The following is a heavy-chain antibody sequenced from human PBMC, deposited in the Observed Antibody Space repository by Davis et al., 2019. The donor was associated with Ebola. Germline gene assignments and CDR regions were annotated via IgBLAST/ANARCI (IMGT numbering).Heavy chain of an antibody. D-gene: IGHD3-9*01. CDR3: AREMYDITWYTSDY. CDR2: ISYDGTSQ. Sequence: PGGSLRLSCTASGFTFSSYAMHWVRQAPGKGLEWVTAISYDGTSQYYADSVKGRFTISRDNSKNTVYLQMVSLRPEDTAVYYCAREMYDITWYTSDYWGQGTLVAVSS. J-gene: IGHJ4*02. CDR1: GFTFSSYA. V-gene: IGHV3-30-3*01.